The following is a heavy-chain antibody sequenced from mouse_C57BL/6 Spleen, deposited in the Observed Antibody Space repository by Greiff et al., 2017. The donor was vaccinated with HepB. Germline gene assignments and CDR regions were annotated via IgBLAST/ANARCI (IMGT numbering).Heavy chain of an antibody. J-gene: IGHJ4*01. CDR3: TVYYYAMDY. V-gene: IGHV6-3*01. CDR1: GFTFSNYW. Sequence: EVKLLESGGGLVQPGGSMKLSCVASGFTFSNYWMNWVRQSPEKGLEWVAQIRLKSDNYATHYAESVKGRFTISRDDSKSSVYLQMNNLRAEDTGIYYCTVYYYAMDYWGQGTSVTVSS. CDR2: IRLKSDNYAT.